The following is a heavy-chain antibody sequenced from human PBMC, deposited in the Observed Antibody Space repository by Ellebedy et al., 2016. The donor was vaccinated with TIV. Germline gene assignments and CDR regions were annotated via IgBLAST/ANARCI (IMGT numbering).Heavy chain of an antibody. CDR1: GYSFPHYW. CDR3: VKHLGLYDAGPIDP. J-gene: IGHJ5*02. V-gene: IGHV5-51*01. CDR2: IYPGDSDT. Sequence: GESLKISCKASGYSFPHYWIGWVRQMPGKGLEWMGIIYPGDSDTQYSPSFRGHVTISADTSIETAYLQWSSLRASDTAVYYCVKHLGLYDAGPIDPWGQGTLVTVSS. D-gene: IGHD2-8*01.